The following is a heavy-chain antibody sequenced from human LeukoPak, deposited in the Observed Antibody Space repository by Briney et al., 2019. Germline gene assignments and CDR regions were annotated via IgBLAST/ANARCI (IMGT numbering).Heavy chain of an antibody. D-gene: IGHD2-15*01. CDR2: VYNSEST. J-gene: IGHJ4*02. CDR3: ARTHGSSGYYVFDY. Sequence: PSETLSLTCTVSGGSFTGYYWTWIRQPPGEGLEWIGYVYNSESTKYNPSLKSRVTISLDTSKSQFPLKLSSVTAADTAAYYCARTHGSSGYYVFDYWGQGTLATVSS. V-gene: IGHV4-59*01. CDR1: GGSFTGYY.